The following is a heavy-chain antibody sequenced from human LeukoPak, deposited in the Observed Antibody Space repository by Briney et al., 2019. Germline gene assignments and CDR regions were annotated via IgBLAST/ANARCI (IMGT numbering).Heavy chain of an antibody. CDR1: GLTFSTYA. V-gene: IGHV3-23*01. CDR3: AKDRNSGPTNFDS. Sequence: PGGSLRLSCAPSGLTFSTYAVNWVRPAPGERLEWVSAISRSGGTTYYAASVKGRFSISRANSKNTLYLQMNTLTAEDTAVYYCAKDRNSGPTNFDSWGQGTLVTVSA. CDR2: ISRSGGTT. J-gene: IGHJ4*02. D-gene: IGHD5-24*01.